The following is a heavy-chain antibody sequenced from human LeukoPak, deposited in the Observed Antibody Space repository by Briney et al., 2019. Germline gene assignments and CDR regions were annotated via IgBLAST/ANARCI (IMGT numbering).Heavy chain of an antibody. D-gene: IGHD6-19*01. CDR1: GFTSSSYD. J-gene: IGHJ4*02. Sequence: PGGSLRLSCAASGFTSSSYDMHWLRQAPGKGLEWVAVISYDGHNEYYRNSVKGRFTISRDTSKDTLYLQMNSLRAEDTAVYYCAKDRSWLGIAVAGTSALFDYWGQGTLVTVSS. V-gene: IGHV3-30*18. CDR3: AKDRSWLGIAVAGTSALFDY. CDR2: ISYDGHNE.